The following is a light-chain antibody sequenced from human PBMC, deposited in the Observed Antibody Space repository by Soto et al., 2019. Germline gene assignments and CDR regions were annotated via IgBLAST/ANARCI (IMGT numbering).Light chain of an antibody. Sequence: DIVMTQTPLSLSVTPGKPASISCKASQSLLHGDGKTYVSWYLQKPGQAPQLLIYEVSNRFSGVPERFSGSGAGTDCTLGRSRGEAEDVGIYYCMPSVQRLLSSFGQGTSLEIK. CDR2: EVS. CDR3: MPSVQRLLSS. V-gene: IGKV2D-29*01. J-gene: IGKJ2*03. CDR1: QSLLHGDGKTY.